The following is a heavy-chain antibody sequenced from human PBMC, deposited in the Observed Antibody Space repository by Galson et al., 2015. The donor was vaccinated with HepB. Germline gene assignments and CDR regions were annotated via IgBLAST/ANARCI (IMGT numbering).Heavy chain of an antibody. D-gene: IGHD2-15*01. Sequence: SLRLSCAASGFTFSSYGMHWVRQAPGKGLEWVAVISYDGSNKYYADSVKGRFTISRDNSKNTLYLQMNSLRAEDMAVYYCAKDGFGSYGAGWYGYWGQGTLVTVSS. CDR1: GFTFSSYG. CDR3: AKDGFGSYGAGWYGY. CDR2: ISYDGSNK. V-gene: IGHV3-30*18. J-gene: IGHJ4*02.